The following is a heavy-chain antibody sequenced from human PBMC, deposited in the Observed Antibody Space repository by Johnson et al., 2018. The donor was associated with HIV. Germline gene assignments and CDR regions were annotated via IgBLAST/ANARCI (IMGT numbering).Heavy chain of an antibody. Sequence: QVQLVESGGGLVQPGRSLRLSCAASGFTFSSYAMHWVRQAPGKGLEWVAVISDDGNNKYYSDSVKGRFTISRDNSKNTLYLQMNSLRAEDTAVYYCARDSGTTRLSAFDIWGQGTMVTVSS. D-gene: IGHD1-7*01. J-gene: IGHJ3*02. CDR1: GFTFSSYA. CDR2: ISDDGNNK. CDR3: ARDSGTTRLSAFDI. V-gene: IGHV3-30*14.